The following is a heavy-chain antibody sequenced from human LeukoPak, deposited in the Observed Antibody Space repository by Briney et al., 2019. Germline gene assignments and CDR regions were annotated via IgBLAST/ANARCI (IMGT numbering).Heavy chain of an antibody. CDR2: IKKDGNEK. D-gene: IGHD4-17*01. V-gene: IGHV3-7*01. Sequence: PGGSLRLSCAASGFAVSMYWMHWVRQAPGKGLEWVANIKKDGNEKYYVDSVKGRFTIFRDNAKNSLYLQMNGLRAEDTALYYCARERAVTTRGGFDFWGQGTLVTVSS. CDR1: GFAVSMYW. J-gene: IGHJ4*02. CDR3: ARERAVTTRGGFDF.